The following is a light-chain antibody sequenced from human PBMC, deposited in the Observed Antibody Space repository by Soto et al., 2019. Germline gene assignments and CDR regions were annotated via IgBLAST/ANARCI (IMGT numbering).Light chain of an antibody. V-gene: IGLV2-14*01. CDR3: SAYTASSTLV. CDR2: EVR. Sequence: QSVLTQPASVSGSAGQSITISCSGTMRDVGAYNLVSWYQQHPGTAPKLLIYEVRNRPSGISSRFSGSRSGNTASLTISGLQSEAEGDYYCSAYTASSTLVFGGGTKLTV. CDR1: MRDVGAYNL. J-gene: IGLJ3*02.